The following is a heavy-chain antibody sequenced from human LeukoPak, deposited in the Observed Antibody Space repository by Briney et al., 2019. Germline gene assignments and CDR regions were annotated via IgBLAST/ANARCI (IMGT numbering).Heavy chain of an antibody. CDR1: GFTFRSYA. J-gene: IGHJ4*02. D-gene: IGHD6-13*01. Sequence: GGSLRLSCAASGFTFRSYAMNWVRQAPGKGLEWVSYISSSSSTIYYADSVKGRFTISRDNAKNPLYLQMNSLRAEDTAVYYCARVGARSIAAAGTGVDYWGQGTLVTVSS. CDR2: ISSSSSTI. CDR3: ARVGARSIAAAGTGVDY. V-gene: IGHV3-48*04.